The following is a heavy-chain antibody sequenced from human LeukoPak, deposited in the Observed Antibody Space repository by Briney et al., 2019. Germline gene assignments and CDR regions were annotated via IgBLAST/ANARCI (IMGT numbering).Heavy chain of an antibody. CDR2: INPNSGGT. CDR3: ARHTWCGSTSCYRGNAFDI. D-gene: IGHD2-2*01. V-gene: IGHV1-2*02. CDR1: GYTFTGYY. Sequence: ASVKVSCKASGYTFTGYYMHWVRQAPGQGLEWMGWINPNSGGTNYAQKFQGRVTMTRDTSISTAYMELSRLRSDDTAVYYCARHTWCGSTSCYRGNAFDIWGQGTMVTVSS. J-gene: IGHJ3*02.